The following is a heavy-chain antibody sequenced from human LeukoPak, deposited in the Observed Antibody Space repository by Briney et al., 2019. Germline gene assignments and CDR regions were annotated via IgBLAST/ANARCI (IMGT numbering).Heavy chain of an antibody. CDR1: GYTFTSYA. CDR2: INAGNGNT. V-gene: IGHV1-3*01. J-gene: IGHJ6*02. Sequence: ASVTVSCTASGYTFTSYAMHWVRQAPGQRLEWMGWINAGNGNTKYSQKFQGRVTITRDTSASTAYMELSSLRSEDTAVYYCARGHPYCSGGSCYDYYGMDVWGQGTTVTVSS. D-gene: IGHD2-15*01. CDR3: ARGHPYCSGGSCYDYYGMDV.